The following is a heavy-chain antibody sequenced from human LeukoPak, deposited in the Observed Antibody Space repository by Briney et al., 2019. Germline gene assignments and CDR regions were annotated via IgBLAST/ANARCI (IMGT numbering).Heavy chain of an antibody. CDR1: GGSISSYY. CDR3: ARVTRSGSYYYYYGMDV. CDR2: IYYSGST. Sequence: SETLSLTCTVSGGSISSYYWSWIRQPPRKGLEWIGYIYYSGSTNYNPSLKSRVTIPVDTSKNQFSLKLSSVTAADTAVYYCARVTRSGSYYYYYGMDVWGQGTTVTVSS. V-gene: IGHV4-59*01. J-gene: IGHJ6*02. D-gene: IGHD1-26*01.